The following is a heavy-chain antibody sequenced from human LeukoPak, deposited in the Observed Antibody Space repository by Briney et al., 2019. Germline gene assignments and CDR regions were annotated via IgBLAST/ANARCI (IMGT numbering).Heavy chain of an antibody. J-gene: IGHJ4*02. CDR2: INHSGST. CDR1: GGSFSGYY. D-gene: IGHD6-19*01. CDR3: AAVAGTS. Sequence: SETLSLTCAVYGGSFSGYYWSWIRQPPGKGLEWIGEINHSGSTNYNPSLKSRVTISVDTSKNQFSLKLSSVTAADTAVYYCAAVAGTSWGQGTPVTVSS. V-gene: IGHV4-34*01.